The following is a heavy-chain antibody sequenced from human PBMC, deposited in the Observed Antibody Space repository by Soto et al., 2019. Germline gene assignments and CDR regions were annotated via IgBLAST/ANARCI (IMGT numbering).Heavy chain of an antibody. J-gene: IGHJ4*02. CDR3: AKGFSYGDYRYYFDD. Sequence: EVRLVESGGGLVQPGRSLRLSCAASGFIFGDYAMHWVRQVPGKGLEWVSVISANGGYIAYEDSVKGRFTISRDNARNSLYLQMSSLGIEDTAFYYCAKGFSYGDYRYYFDDWGQGTLVTVSS. CDR2: ISANGGYI. CDR1: GFIFGDYA. V-gene: IGHV3-9*01. D-gene: IGHD4-17*01.